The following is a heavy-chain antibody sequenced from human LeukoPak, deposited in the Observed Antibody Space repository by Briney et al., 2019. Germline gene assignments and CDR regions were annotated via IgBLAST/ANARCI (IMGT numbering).Heavy chain of an antibody. CDR1: GFTFSSYA. Sequence: GGSLRLSCAASGFTFSSYAMSWVRQAPGKGLEWVSAISGSGGSTYYADSVKGRFTISRDNSKNTLYLQMNSLRAEDTAVYYCARDIGGYDSGDYWGQGTLVTVSS. D-gene: IGHD5-12*01. CDR2: ISGSGGST. CDR3: ARDIGGYDSGDY. V-gene: IGHV3-23*01. J-gene: IGHJ4*02.